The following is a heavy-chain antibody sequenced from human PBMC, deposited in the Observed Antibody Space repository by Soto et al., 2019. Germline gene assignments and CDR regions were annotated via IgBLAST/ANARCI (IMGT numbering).Heavy chain of an antibody. J-gene: IGHJ5*02. CDR2: IYFSGSF. V-gene: IGHV4-4*07. Sequence: SETLSLTCTVSCDSITSDYWSWIRQPAGKGLEWLGRIYFSGSFNYNPSLKGRVTMSIDRSKNQVSLNLRSVTAADTAVYYCASGHSSGWPTNWFDPWGQGTLVTVSS. CDR1: CDSITSDY. CDR3: ASGHSSGWPTNWFDP. D-gene: IGHD6-19*01.